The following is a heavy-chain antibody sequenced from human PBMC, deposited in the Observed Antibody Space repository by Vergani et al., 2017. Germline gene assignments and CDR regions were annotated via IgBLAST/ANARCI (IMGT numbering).Heavy chain of an antibody. CDR2: IIPIFGTA. Sequence: QVQLVQSGAEVKKPGSSVKVSCKASGGTFSSYAISWVRQAPGQGLEWMGGIIPIFGTANYAQKFQGRVTITADESTSTAYMELSSLRSEDTAVYYCARGDXSGTSCRSDGIAVALRSYYGMDVWGQGTTVTVSS. D-gene: IGHD2-2*01. CDR3: ARGDXSGTSCRSDGIAVALRSYYGMDV. V-gene: IGHV1-69*01. CDR1: GGTFSSYA. J-gene: IGHJ6*02.